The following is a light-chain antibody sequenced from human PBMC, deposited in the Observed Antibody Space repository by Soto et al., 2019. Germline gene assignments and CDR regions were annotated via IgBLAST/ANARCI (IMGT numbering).Light chain of an antibody. V-gene: IGKV1-17*03. CDR1: QGISNY. Sequence: DISMTQSPSAMSASVGDRVTITCRASQGISNYLTWFQQKPGKVPKRLIYGASSLQSGVPSRFSGSGSGTAFTLTISSLQPEDSATYYCLQHNNYPRTFGRGTKVKIK. CDR2: GAS. J-gene: IGKJ1*01. CDR3: LQHNNYPRT.